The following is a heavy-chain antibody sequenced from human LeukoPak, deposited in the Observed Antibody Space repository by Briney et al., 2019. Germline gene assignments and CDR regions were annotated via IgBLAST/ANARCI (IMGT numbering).Heavy chain of an antibody. J-gene: IGHJ3*02. D-gene: IGHD3-22*01. CDR3: ARERRIYDSSDYIDAFDI. Sequence: SVKVSCKASGGTFSSYTISWVRQAPGQGLEWMGRIIPILGIANYAQKFQGRVTITADKSTSTAYMELSSLRSEDTAVYYCARERRIYDSSDYIDAFDIWGQGTMVTVSS. CDR2: IIPILGIA. CDR1: GGTFSSYT. V-gene: IGHV1-69*04.